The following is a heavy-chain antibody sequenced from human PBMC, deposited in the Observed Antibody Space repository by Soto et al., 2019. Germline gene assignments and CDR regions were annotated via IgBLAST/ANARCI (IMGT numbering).Heavy chain of an antibody. CDR2: ISAYNGNT. V-gene: IGHV1-18*04. Sequence: ASVKVSCKASGYTFTSYGISWVRQAPGQGLEWMGWISAYNGNTNYAQKLQGRVTMTTDTSTSTAYMELRSLRSDDTAVYYCARDYGDYSWDAFDIWGRGTMVTVSS. CDR1: GYTFTSYG. CDR3: ARDYGDYSWDAFDI. J-gene: IGHJ3*02. D-gene: IGHD4-17*01.